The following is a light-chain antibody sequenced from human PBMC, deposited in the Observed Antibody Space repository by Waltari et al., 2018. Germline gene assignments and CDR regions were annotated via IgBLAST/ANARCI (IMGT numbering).Light chain of an antibody. V-gene: IGLV2-23*02. Sequence: QSALTQPASVSGSPGQSITISCTGTSSDVGSYNLVSWYQQHPGKAPKLMIYEVSKRPSGVSNRCSGSKSGNTAALTIFGLQAEDEADYYCCSYAGSSTWVFGGGTKLTVL. CDR2: EVS. J-gene: IGLJ3*02. CDR1: SSDVGSYNL. CDR3: CSYAGSSTWV.